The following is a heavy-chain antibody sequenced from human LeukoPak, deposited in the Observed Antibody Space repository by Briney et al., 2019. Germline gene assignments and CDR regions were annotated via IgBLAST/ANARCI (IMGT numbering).Heavy chain of an antibody. CDR2: ISGGGVTT. CDR1: GFTSIAYA. CDR3: ARNQQLGGHSYYYYGMDV. V-gene: IGHV3-23*01. D-gene: IGHD3-16*01. J-gene: IGHJ6*02. Sequence: GGSLRLSCVGSGFTSIAYALTWARQAPGKGLEWVSGISGGGVTTYYADSVKGRFTISRDYSKNTLYLQMNSLRADDTAIYYCARNQQLGGHSYYYYGMDVWGQGTTVTVSS.